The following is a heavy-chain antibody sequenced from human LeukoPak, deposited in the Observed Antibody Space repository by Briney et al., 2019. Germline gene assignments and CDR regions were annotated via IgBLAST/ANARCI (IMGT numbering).Heavy chain of an antibody. Sequence: GGSLRLSCAASGFTISTNYMSWVRQAPGKGLEWVSLIYSGGSTCYADSVKGRFTISRDNSKNTLYLQMNSLRAEDTAVYYCARASGSGSYLLDYWGQGTLVTVSS. J-gene: IGHJ4*02. CDR1: GFTISTNY. V-gene: IGHV3-66*01. CDR2: IYSGGST. D-gene: IGHD3-10*01. CDR3: ARASGSGSYLLDY.